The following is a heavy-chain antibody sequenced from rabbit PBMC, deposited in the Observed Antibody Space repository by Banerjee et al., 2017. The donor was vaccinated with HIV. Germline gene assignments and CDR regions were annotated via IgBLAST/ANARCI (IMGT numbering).Heavy chain of an antibody. J-gene: IGHJ6*01. CDR2: INAVTGKA. D-gene: IGHD4-1*01. V-gene: IGHV1S45*01. CDR1: GFSFSNKAV. CDR3: ARDLDSVIGWNFGW. Sequence: EQLLESGGGLVKPEGSLKLSCTASGFSFSNKAVMCWVRQAPGKGLEWIACINAVTGKAVYASWAKGRFTFSKTSSTTVTLQMTNLTAADTATYFCARDLDSVIGWNFGWWGPGTLVTVS.